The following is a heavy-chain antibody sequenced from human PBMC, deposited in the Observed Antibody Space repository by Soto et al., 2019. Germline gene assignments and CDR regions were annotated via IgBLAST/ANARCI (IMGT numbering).Heavy chain of an antibody. CDR2: INHSGST. Sequence: PSETLSLTCAVYGGSFSGYYWSWIRQPPGKGLEWIGEINHSGSTNYNPSLKSRVTISVDTSKNQFSLKLSSVTAADTAVYYCARGNREDIVVVVAATGGPYXDSWGQGNLVTVSS. CDR3: ARGNREDIVVVVAATGGPYXDS. J-gene: IGHJ4*02. CDR1: GGSFSGYY. V-gene: IGHV4-34*01. D-gene: IGHD2-15*01.